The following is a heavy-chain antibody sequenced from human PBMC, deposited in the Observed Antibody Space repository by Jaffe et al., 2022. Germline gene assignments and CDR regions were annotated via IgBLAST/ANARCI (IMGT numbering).Heavy chain of an antibody. CDR2: IRSKAYGGTT. CDR1: GFTFGDYA. Sequence: EVQLVESGGGLVQPGRSLRLSCTASGFTFGDYAMSWVRQAPGKGLEWVGFIRSKAYGGTTEYAASVKGRFTISRDDSKSIAYLQMNSLKTEDTAVYYCTRDLLRYFDLQPYYFDYWGQGTLVTVSS. J-gene: IGHJ4*02. CDR3: TRDLLRYFDLQPYYFDY. D-gene: IGHD3-9*01. V-gene: IGHV3-49*04.